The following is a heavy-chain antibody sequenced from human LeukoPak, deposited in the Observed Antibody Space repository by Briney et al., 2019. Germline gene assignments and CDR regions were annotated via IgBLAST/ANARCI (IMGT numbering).Heavy chain of an antibody. Sequence: PGGSLRLSCAASRFTFSSYAMSWVRQAPGKGLEWVSVIGTSGTSTYYADSVKGRFTISRDNSKNTLYLQMNSLRAEDTAVYYCARSAAGGVPDYWGQGTLVTVSS. CDR2: IGTSGTST. CDR3: ARSAAGGVPDY. CDR1: RFTFSSYA. J-gene: IGHJ4*02. V-gene: IGHV3-23*01. D-gene: IGHD6-13*01.